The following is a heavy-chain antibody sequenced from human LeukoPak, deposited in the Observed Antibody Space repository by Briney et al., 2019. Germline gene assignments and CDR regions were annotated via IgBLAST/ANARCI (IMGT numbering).Heavy chain of an antibody. CDR3: ARGPYYDSSGNYYLSIDY. V-gene: IGHV1-8*01. D-gene: IGHD3-22*01. CDR2: MNPNSGNT. J-gene: IGHJ4*02. Sequence: ASVKVSCKASGYTFISYEINWVRQATGQGLEWMAWMNPNSGNTGYAQKFQGRVTMTRNTSISTAYMELSSLRSEDTAVYYCARGPYYDSSGNYYLSIDYWGQGTLVTVSS. CDR1: GYTFISYE.